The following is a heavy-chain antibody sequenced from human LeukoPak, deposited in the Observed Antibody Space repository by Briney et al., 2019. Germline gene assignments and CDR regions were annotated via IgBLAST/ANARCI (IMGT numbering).Heavy chain of an antibody. CDR2: IYYSGST. CDR1: GGSISSSSYY. D-gene: IGHD3-22*01. J-gene: IGHJ4*02. Sequence: SETLSLTCTVSGGSISSSSYYWGWIRQPPGKGLEWIGSIYYSGSTNYNPSLKSRVTISVDTSKNQFSLKLSSVTAADTAVYYCARGSSGLPFDYWGQGTLVTVSS. CDR3: ARGSSGLPFDY. V-gene: IGHV4-39*07.